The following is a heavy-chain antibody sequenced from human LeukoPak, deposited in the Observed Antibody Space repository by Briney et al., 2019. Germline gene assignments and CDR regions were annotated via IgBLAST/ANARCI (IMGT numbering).Heavy chain of an antibody. V-gene: IGHV3-9*01. CDR2: ISWNSGSI. D-gene: IGHD3-10*01. J-gene: IGHJ4*02. CDR1: GFTFDDYA. CDR3: VKDLARFGYYGSGSYFLN. Sequence: GRSLRLSCAASGFTFDDYAMHWVRQAPGKGLEWVSGISWNSGSIGYADSVKGRFTISRDNAKNSLYLQMNSLRAEDTALYYCVKDLARFGYYGSGSYFLNWGQGTLVTVSS.